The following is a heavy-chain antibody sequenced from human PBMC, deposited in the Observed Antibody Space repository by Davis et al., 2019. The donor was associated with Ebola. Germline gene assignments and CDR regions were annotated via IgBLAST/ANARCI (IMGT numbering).Heavy chain of an antibody. J-gene: IGHJ4*02. D-gene: IGHD3-22*01. CDR3: AREDGSGYFFIETFRFFDF. CDR1: GFTFSSYE. CDR2: ISSRGTTI. V-gene: IGHV3-48*03. Sequence: GESLKISCAASGFTFSSYEINWVRQAPGKGLDGVSYISSRGTTIYYADSVKGRFTISRDNAKNSVYLQMNSLRAEGTAVYYCAREDGSGYFFIETFRFFDFWGQGTLVTVST.